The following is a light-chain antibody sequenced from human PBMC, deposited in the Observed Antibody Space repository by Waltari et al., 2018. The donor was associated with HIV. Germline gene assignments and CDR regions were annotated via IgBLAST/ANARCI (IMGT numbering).Light chain of an antibody. V-gene: IGLV1-44*01. CDR2: SLD. J-gene: IGLJ1*01. Sequence: QSVLTQTPSASGTPGQRVIVSCSGSSSNIGSTTVNWYQQLPGAAPRLLIHSLDQRPSGVPDRFSGSKSGASASLASSGLQSEDEADYYCAAWDDSLNAYVFGGGTKVTVL. CDR1: SSNIGSTT. CDR3: AAWDDSLNAYV.